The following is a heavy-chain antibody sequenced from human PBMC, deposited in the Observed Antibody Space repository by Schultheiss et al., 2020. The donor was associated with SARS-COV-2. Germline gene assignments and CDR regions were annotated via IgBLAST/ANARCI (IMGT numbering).Heavy chain of an antibody. V-gene: IGHV3-30*03. CDR3: ARAAGGSRDYYYYGMDV. D-gene: IGHD2-15*01. J-gene: IGHJ6*02. Sequence: GGSLRLSCAASGFTFSSYGMHWVRQAPGKGLEWVAVISYDGSNKYYADSVKGRLTISRDNSKNTLYLQMNSLRAEDTAVYYCARAAGGSRDYYYYGMDVWGQGTTVTVSS. CDR2: ISYDGSNK. CDR1: GFTFSSYG.